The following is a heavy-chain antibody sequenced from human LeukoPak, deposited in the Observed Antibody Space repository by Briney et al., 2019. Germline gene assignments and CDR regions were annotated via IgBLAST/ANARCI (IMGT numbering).Heavy chain of an antibody. J-gene: IGHJ4*02. CDR1: GGSFSGYY. D-gene: IGHD4-17*01. CDR2: INHSGST. CDR3: ARMGTVTTSLDY. Sequence: PSETLSLTCAVSGGSFSGYYWSWIRQPPGKGLEWIGEINHSGSTNYNPSLKSRVTISVDTSKNQFSLKLSSVTAADTAVYYCARMGTVTTSLDYWGQGALVTVSS. V-gene: IGHV4-34*01.